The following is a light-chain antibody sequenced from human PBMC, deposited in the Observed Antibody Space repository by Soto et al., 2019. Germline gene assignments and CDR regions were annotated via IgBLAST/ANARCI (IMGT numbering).Light chain of an antibody. Sequence: EIVLTQSPATLSLSPGERATLSCRASRSFASSYLAWYQHKPGQAPRLHIYAASSRATVIPDRFIGSGYGTDFSLTISRLEPDDSAVYYCHHYDSSPPYTFGQGTQVDIK. J-gene: IGKJ2*01. CDR1: RSFASSY. CDR2: AAS. V-gene: IGKV3-20*01. CDR3: HHYDSSPPYT.